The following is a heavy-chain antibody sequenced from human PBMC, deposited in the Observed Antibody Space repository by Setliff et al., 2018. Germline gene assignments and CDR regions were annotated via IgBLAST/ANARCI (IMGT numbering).Heavy chain of an antibody. J-gene: IGHJ4*02. CDR1: GGTFSSYA. V-gene: IGHV1-69*05. D-gene: IGHD6-19*01. CDR2: IIPIFGTA. Sequence: SVKVSCKASGGTFSSYAISRVRQAPGQGLEWMGGIIPIFGTANYAQKFQGRVTMTRNTSISTAYVELGSLRSEDTAVYYCARDAGGTISIAVFDYWGQGTLVTVSS. CDR3: ARDAGGTISIAVFDY.